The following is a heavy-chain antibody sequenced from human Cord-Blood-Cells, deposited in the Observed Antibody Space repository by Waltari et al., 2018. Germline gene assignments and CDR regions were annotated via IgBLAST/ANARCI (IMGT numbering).Heavy chain of an antibody. J-gene: IGHJ6*03. V-gene: IGHV4-39*01. CDR2: IYYSGST. CDR1: GGSISSSSYY. Sequence: QLQLQESGPGLVKPSETLSLTCTVSGGSISSSSYYWGWIRQPPGKGLEWIGSIYYSGSTYCTPSLKSRVTISVDTSKNQFSLKLSSVTAADTAVYYCARGSASDMDVWGKGTTVTVSS. CDR3: ARGSASDMDV.